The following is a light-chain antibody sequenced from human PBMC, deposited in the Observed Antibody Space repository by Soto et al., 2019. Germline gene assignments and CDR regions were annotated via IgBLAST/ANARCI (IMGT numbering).Light chain of an antibody. J-gene: IGKJ1*01. V-gene: IGKV1-5*03. CDR1: QSISSW. CDR3: QQYSTYLWT. Sequence: DIQMTQSPSTLSASVGDRVTITCRASQSISSWLAWYQQEPGKAPKLLISTASSLESGVPSRFSGSGSGTEFALTISSLQPDDFATYYCQQYSTYLWTFGQGTKVEIK. CDR2: TAS.